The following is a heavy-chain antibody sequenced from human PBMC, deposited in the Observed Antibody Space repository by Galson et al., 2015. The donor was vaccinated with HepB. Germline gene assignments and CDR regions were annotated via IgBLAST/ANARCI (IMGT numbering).Heavy chain of an antibody. CDR3: ARGRRGRECSSTSCYTDTAAGGLNDY. CDR1: GGSFSGYY. J-gene: IGHJ4*02. D-gene: IGHD2-2*02. V-gene: IGHV4-34*01. CDR2: INHSGST. Sequence: SETLSLTCAVYGGSFSGYYWSWIRQPPGKGLEWIGEINHSGSTNYNPSLKSRVTISVDTSKNQFSLKLSSVTAADTAVYYCARGRRGRECSSTSCYTDTAAGGLNDYWGQGTLVTVSS.